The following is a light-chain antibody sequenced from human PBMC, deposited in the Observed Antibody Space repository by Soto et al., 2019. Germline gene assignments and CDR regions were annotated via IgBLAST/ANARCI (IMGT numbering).Light chain of an antibody. J-gene: IGKJ2*01. CDR1: QGMSSW. V-gene: IGKV1-5*01. CDR3: QQHNDYTAVT. CDR2: AAS. Sequence: DIQMTQSPSTLSASVGDRVTITCRASQGMSSWLAWYQQRPGKAPKLLIYAASSLQSGVPSRFSGSGFGTEFTLTITGLQPDDFATYYCQQHNDYTAVTFGQGTKVDI.